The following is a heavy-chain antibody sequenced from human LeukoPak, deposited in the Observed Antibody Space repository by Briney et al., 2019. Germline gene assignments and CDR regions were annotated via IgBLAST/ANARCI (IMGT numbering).Heavy chain of an antibody. J-gene: IGHJ6*03. CDR1: GGTFSSYA. CDR3: ARGMHRARTIFGVVTDNYYYYYMDV. Sequence: SVKVSCKASGGTFSSYAISWVRQAPGQGLEWMGGIIPIFGTANYAQKFQGRVTITTDESTSTAYMELSSLRSEDTAVYYCARGMHRARTIFGVVTDNYYYYYMDVWGKGTTVTVSS. D-gene: IGHD3-3*01. V-gene: IGHV1-69*05. CDR2: IIPIFGTA.